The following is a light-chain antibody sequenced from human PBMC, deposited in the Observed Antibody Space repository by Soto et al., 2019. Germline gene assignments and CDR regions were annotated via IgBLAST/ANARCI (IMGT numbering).Light chain of an antibody. Sequence: QSVLTQPPSASGTPGQRVTISCSGGTSNIGSNTVNWYQQLPGTAPKLLIYSINQRPSGVPDRFSGSKSGTSASLAISGLQSEDEADYYCAAWDDSLIGVVFGGGTKRTVL. V-gene: IGLV1-44*01. CDR2: SIN. CDR1: TSNIGSNT. J-gene: IGLJ2*01. CDR3: AAWDDSLIGVV.